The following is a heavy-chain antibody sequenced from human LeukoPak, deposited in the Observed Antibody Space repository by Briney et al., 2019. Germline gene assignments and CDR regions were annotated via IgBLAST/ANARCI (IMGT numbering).Heavy chain of an antibody. V-gene: IGHV3-23*01. Sequence: GSLRLSCAASGFTFSSYAMSWVRQAPGKGLEWVSAISGSGGSTYYADSVKGRFTISRDNSKNTLYLQMNSLRAEDTAVYYCAKASGFWSGYRHFDYWGQGTLVTVSS. D-gene: IGHD3-3*01. J-gene: IGHJ4*02. CDR3: AKASGFWSGYRHFDY. CDR1: GFTFSSYA. CDR2: ISGSGGST.